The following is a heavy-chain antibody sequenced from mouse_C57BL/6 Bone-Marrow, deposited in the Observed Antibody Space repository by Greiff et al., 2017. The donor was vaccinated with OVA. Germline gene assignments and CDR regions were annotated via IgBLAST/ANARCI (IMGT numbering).Heavy chain of an antibody. D-gene: IGHD5-5*01. V-gene: IGHV5-12*01. J-gene: IGHJ4*01. CDR3: ARLSYLYAMDD. CDR2: ISNGGGST. Sequence: EVKLVESGGGLVQPGGSLKLSCAASGFTFSDYYMYWVRQTPEKRLEWVAYISNGGGSTYYPDTVKGRFTISRDNAKNTLYLQMSRLKSEDTAMYYCARLSYLYAMDDWGQGTSVTVSS. CDR1: GFTFSDYY.